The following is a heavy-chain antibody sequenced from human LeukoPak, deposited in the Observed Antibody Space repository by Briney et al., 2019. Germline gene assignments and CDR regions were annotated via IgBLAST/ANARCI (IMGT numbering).Heavy chain of an antibody. CDR3: AKGREILTGYLNYFDY. V-gene: IGHV3-9*01. Sequence: PGGSLRLSCAASGFTFDDYAMHWVRQAPGKGLEWVSGISWNGVSIDYADSVKGRFTISRDNAKNSLYLQMNSLRAEDTALYYCAKGREILTGYLNYFDYWGRGTLVTVSS. D-gene: IGHD3-9*01. CDR1: GFTFDDYA. CDR2: ISWNGVSI. J-gene: IGHJ4*02.